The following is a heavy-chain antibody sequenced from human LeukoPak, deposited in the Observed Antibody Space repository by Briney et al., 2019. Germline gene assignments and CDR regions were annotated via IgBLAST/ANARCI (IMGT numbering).Heavy chain of an antibody. CDR3: SKGQYYFDY. CDR1: GLSFRTYV. J-gene: IGHJ4*02. V-gene: IGHV3-23*01. Sequence: LAGGSLRLSCGATGLSFRTYVMTWVRQAPGKGLEWVSSISPSGGTTFYADAVKGRFTISRDNSMSTLYLHISSPRAEDTAVYFCSKGQYYFDYWGRGTLVTVSS. CDR2: ISPSGGTT.